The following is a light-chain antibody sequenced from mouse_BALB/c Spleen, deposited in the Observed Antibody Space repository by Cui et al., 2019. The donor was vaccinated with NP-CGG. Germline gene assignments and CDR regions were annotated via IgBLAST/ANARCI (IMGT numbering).Light chain of an antibody. V-gene: IGLV1*01. CDR2: GTI. CDR3: ALWYSNHWV. Sequence: QAVVTQESARTTSPGETLTLTCRSSTGAVTPSNYANWVQEKPDHLFTGLIGGTINRAPGVPARFSGSLIGDRAALTITGAQTEDEAIYFCALWYSNHWVFGGGTKLTVL. J-gene: IGLJ1*01. CDR1: TGAVTPSNY.